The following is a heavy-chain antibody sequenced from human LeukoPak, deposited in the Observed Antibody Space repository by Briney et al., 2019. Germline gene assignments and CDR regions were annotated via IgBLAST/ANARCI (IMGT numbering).Heavy chain of an antibody. V-gene: IGHV3-23*01. CDR1: GGSFSGYY. Sequence: ETLSLTCAVYGGSFSGYYWSWIRQAPGKGLEWVSAISGSGGSTYYADSVKGRFTISRDNSKNTLYLQMNSLRAEDTAVYYCAKEGQFRVMDVWGQGTTVTVSS. CDR3: AKEGQFRVMDV. J-gene: IGHJ6*02. D-gene: IGHD3-10*01. CDR2: ISGSGGST.